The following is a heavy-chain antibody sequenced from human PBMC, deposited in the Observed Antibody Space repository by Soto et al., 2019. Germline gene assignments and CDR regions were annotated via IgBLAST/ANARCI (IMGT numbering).Heavy chain of an antibody. CDR3: AARPQYGSGSYYIGEYGMDV. D-gene: IGHD3-10*01. J-gene: IGHJ6*02. Sequence: ASVKVSCKASGFTFTSSAVQWVRQARGQRLEWIGWIVVGSGNTNYAQKFQERVTITRDMSTSTAYMELSSLRSEDTAEYYCAARPQYGSGSYYIGEYGMDVWGQGTTVTVSS. CDR1: GFTFTSSA. V-gene: IGHV1-58*01. CDR2: IVVGSGNT.